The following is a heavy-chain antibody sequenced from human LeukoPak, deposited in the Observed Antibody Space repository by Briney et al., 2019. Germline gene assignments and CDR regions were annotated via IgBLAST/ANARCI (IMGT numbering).Heavy chain of an antibody. D-gene: IGHD6-13*01. J-gene: IGHJ6*03. CDR2: IYPYESDP. CDR3: ARQRTGLSAANTYSFYYLDV. CDR1: GFGLSGFW. Sequence: GESLKIYCSGSGFGLSGFWIAWVRPIPGEGLEGIGIIYPYESDPIHRPSFQGQVTISADKSINTAYLQWSSLKASETAMYYCARQRTGLSAANTYSFYYLDVWGKGTTVTISS. V-gene: IGHV5-51*01.